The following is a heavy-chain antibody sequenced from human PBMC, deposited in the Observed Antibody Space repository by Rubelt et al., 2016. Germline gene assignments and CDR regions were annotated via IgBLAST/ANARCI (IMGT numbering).Heavy chain of an antibody. CDR1: GGTFSSYA. V-gene: IGHV1-69*04. J-gene: IGHJ3*02. D-gene: IGHD3-9*01. CDR3: ARVILNYDILNGYYEGDAFDI. Sequence: LVQSGAEVKKPGSSVKVSCKASGGTFSSYAISWVRQAPGQGLEWMGRIIPILGIANYAQKFQGRVTITADKSTSTAYMELSSLRSEDTAVYYCARVILNYDILNGYYEGDAFDIWGQGTMVTVSS. CDR2: IIPILGIA.